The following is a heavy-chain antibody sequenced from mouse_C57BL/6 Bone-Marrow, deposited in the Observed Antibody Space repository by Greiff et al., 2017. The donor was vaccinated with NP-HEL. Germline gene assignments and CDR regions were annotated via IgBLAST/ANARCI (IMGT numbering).Heavy chain of an antibody. V-gene: IGHV3-6*01. CDR3: ARDRSYYGNYTYAMDY. Sequence: EVQRVESGPGLVKPSQSLSLTCSVTGYSITSGYYWNWIRQFPGNKLEWMGYIIYDGSNNYNPSLKTRIPMARDTSKNQSCLKLNSVTTEDTATYYCARDRSYYGNYTYAMDYWGQGTSVTVSS. CDR1: GYSITSGYY. J-gene: IGHJ4*01. CDR2: IIYDGSN. D-gene: IGHD2-1*01.